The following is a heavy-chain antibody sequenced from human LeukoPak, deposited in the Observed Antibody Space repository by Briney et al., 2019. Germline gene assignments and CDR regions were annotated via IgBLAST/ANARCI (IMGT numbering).Heavy chain of an antibody. CDR2: ISSSGSTI. Sequence: PRGSLRLSCAASGFTFSSYEMNWVRQAPGKGREGVSYISSSGSTIYYGASVKGRFTISRDNAKNSLYLQMNSLRVEDTGIYYCARFTRSASFEVYWGQGTLVTVSS. CDR3: ARFTRSASFEVY. J-gene: IGHJ4*02. D-gene: IGHD3-10*01. CDR1: GFTFSSYE. V-gene: IGHV3-48*03.